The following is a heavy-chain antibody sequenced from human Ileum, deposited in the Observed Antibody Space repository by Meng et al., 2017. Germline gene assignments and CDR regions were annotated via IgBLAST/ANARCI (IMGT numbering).Heavy chain of an antibody. CDR2: AST. D-gene: IGHD7-27*01. V-gene: IGHV4-61*08. Sequence: QLQLSQPGPGLVRPSETLSLIYTVSGGSFSSDGFQWGWVRQPPGKGLEWIGYASTNYNPSLKSRVTISLDTSKNQFSLELSSVTAADTAVYYCARDHWGSLDYWGQGILVTVSS. CDR1: GGSFSSDGFQ. J-gene: IGHJ4*02. CDR3: ARDHWGSLDY.